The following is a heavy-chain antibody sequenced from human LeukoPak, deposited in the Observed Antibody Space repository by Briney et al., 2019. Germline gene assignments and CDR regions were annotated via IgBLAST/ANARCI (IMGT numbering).Heavy chain of an antibody. V-gene: IGHV3-23*01. CDR3: AKGNQAPDYGDYVGLGWFDP. D-gene: IGHD4-17*01. Sequence: PGGSLRLSCAASGFTFSSYAMSWVRQAPGKGLEWVSAISGSGGSTYYADSVKGRFTISRDNSKNTLYLQMNSLRAEDTAVYYCAKGNQAPDYGDYVGLGWFDPWGQGTLVTVSS. CDR1: GFTFSSYA. CDR2: ISGSGGST. J-gene: IGHJ5*02.